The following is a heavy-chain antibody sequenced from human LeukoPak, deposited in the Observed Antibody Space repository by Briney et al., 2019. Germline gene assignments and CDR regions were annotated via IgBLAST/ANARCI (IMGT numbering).Heavy chain of an antibody. CDR1: GFTYSNCG. J-gene: IGHJ4*02. D-gene: IGHD1-26*01. V-gene: IGHV3-30*18. CDR3: AKAKSFSGSVTIVDY. Sequence: GGSLRLSCAASGFTYSNCGMHWVRQAPGKGLEWVAVISYDGSIKDYADSVKGRFTISRDNSKNTLYLQMNSLRAEDTAVYYCAKAKSFSGSVTIVDYWGQGTLVTVSS. CDR2: ISYDGSIK.